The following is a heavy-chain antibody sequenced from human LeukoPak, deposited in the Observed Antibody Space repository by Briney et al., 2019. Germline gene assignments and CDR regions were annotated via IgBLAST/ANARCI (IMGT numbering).Heavy chain of an antibody. CDR2: ISGSGSTK. CDR1: GFTVSSNY. J-gene: IGHJ3*01. Sequence: GGSLRLSCAVSGFTVSSNYMSWVRQAPGKGLEWVSYISGSGSTKFYADSVKGRFTISRDNAKDSLYLQMSSLRLEDTALYYCARAPATYAVSPGAFDVWGHGTMVTVSS. D-gene: IGHD2-8*01. CDR3: ARAPATYAVSPGAFDV. V-gene: IGHV3-11*04.